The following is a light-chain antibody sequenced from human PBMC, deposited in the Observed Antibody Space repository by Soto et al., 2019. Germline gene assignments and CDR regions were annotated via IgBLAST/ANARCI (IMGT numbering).Light chain of an antibody. J-gene: IGKJ5*01. CDR1: QSVSSN. Sequence: IVLTQSPGTLSLSPGERATLSCRAGQSVSSNLAWYQQKPGQAPRLLIYGASIRATGIPDRFSGSGSETDFTLTISRLEPEDFALYYCQQYGSSAPITFGQGTRLEIK. V-gene: IGKV3-20*01. CDR3: QQYGSSAPIT. CDR2: GAS.